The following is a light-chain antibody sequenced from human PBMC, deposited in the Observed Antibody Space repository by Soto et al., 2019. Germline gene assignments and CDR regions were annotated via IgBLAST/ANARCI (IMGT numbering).Light chain of an antibody. V-gene: IGLV1-44*01. CDR1: SSNLGSNS. Sequence: QSVLTQPPSASGTPGQRVTISCSGSSSNLGSNSVNWYQQVPGTAPKLLISSDNQRPSGVPDRFSGSQSGTSASLAISGLQAEDEADYYCSSYTSSSTLYVFGTGTKVTVL. J-gene: IGLJ1*01. CDR2: SDN. CDR3: SSYTSSSTLYV.